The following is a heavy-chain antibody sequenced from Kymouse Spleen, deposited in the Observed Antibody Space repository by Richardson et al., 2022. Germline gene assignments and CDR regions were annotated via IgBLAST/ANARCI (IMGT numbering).Heavy chain of an antibody. CDR1: GFTFSSYS. Sequence: EVQLVESGGGLVQPGGSLRLSCAASGFTFSSYSMNWVRQAPGKGLEWVSYISSSSSTIYYADSVKGRFTISRDNAKNSLYLQMNSLRDEDTAVYYCAREDYGSGSYYYYYYGMDVWGQGTTVTVSS. CDR2: ISSSSSTI. V-gene: IGHV3-48*02. D-gene: IGHD3-10*01. CDR3: AREDYGSGSYYYYYYGMDV. J-gene: IGHJ6*02.